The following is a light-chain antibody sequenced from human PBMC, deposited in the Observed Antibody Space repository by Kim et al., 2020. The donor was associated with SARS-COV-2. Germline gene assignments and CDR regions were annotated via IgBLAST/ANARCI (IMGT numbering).Light chain of an antibody. CDR3: SSYTSSSTRV. CDR2: DVS. V-gene: IGLV2-14*03. Sequence: GQSISISITGTSSDVGGYNYVSWYQQHPGKSPKLMFYDVSNRPSGVSNRFSCSKSGNTASLTISGLQAEDEADYYCSSYTSSSTRVFGGGTQLTVL. CDR1: SSDVGGYNY. J-gene: IGLJ3*02.